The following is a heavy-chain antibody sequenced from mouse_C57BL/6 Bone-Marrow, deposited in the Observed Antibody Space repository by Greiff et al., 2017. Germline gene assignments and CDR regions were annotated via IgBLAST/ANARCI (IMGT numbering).Heavy chain of an antibody. CDR1: GYTFTSYW. D-gene: IGHD4-1*01. CDR3: TKLTGTWYWYFDV. V-gene: IGHV1-5*01. J-gene: IGHJ1*03. CDR2: IYPGNSDT. Sequence: EVQGVESGTVLARPGASVKMSCKTSGYTFTSYWMHWVKQRPGQGLEWIGAIYPGNSDTSYNQKFKGKAKLTAVTSASTAYMELSSLTNEDSAVYYWTKLTGTWYWYFDVWGTGTTVTVSS.